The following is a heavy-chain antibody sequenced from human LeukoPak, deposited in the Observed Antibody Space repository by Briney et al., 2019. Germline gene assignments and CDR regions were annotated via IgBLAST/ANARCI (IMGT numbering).Heavy chain of an antibody. J-gene: IGHJ4*02. V-gene: IGHV3-33*01. D-gene: IGHD6-13*01. CDR1: GFTFSSYG. CDR3: ARDDKAALALWD. Sequence: PGGSLRLSCAASGFTFSSYGMHWVRQAPGKGLEWVAVIWYDGSNKYYADSVKGRFTISRDNSKNTLYLQMNSLRAEGTAVYYCARDDKAALALWDWGQGTLVTVSS. CDR2: IWYDGSNK.